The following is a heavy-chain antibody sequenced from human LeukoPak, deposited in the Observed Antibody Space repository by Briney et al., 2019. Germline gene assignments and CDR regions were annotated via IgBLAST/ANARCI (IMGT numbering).Heavy chain of an antibody. V-gene: IGHV4-61*02. CDR3: AREVRYYYDSSGYQDFDY. CDR1: GGSISSGSYY. J-gene: IGHJ4*02. D-gene: IGHD3-22*01. Sequence: KPSETLSLTCTVSGGSISSGSYYWSWIRQPAGKGLEWIGRIYTSGSTNYNPSLKSRVTISVDTSKNQFSLKLSSVTAADTAVYYCAREVRYYYDSSGYQDFDYWGQGTLVTVSS. CDR2: IYTSGST.